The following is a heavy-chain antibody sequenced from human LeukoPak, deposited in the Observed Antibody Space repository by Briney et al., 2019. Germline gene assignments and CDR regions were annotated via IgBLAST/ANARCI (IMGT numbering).Heavy chain of an antibody. V-gene: IGHV3-23*01. J-gene: IGHJ4*02. Sequence: PGGSLRLSCAASGFTFSSYAMSWVRQAPGKGLEWVSAISGSGGSTYYADSVKGRFTISRDNSKNTLYLQMNSLRAEDTAVYYCAKTVDYYDSSGYYTDYWGQGTLVTVSS. CDR2: ISGSGGST. CDR3: AKTVDYYDSSGYYTDY. CDR1: GFTFSSYA. D-gene: IGHD3-22*01.